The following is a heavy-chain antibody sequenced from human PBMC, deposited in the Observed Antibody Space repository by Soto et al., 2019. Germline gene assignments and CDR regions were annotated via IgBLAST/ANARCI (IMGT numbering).Heavy chain of an antibody. J-gene: IGHJ1*01. CDR1: GFTFSSYW. D-gene: IGHD2-21*02. CDR3: ARDPLAYCGGDCPGYFQH. V-gene: IGHV3-74*01. CDR2: INSDGSTI. Sequence: SGGSLRLSCAASGFTFSSYWMHWVRQAPGKGLVWVSRINSDGSTIYYADSVKGRFTISRDNAKNSLYLQMNSLRDEDTAVYYCARDPLAYCGGDCPGYFQHWGQGTLVTVSS.